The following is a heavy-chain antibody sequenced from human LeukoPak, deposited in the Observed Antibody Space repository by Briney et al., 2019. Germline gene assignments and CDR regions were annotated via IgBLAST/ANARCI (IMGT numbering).Heavy chain of an antibody. CDR2: ISSLSGTI. CDR1: GFTFSSYS. D-gene: IGHD3-22*01. Sequence: GGSLRLSCAASGFTFSSYSMNWVRQAPGEGLEWVSYISSLSGTIYYADSVKGRFTISRDNAKNSLYLQMDSLRAEDTAVYYCARGSGITMIVVVIGDAFDIWGQGTMVTVSS. CDR3: ARGSGITMIVVVIGDAFDI. V-gene: IGHV3-48*01. J-gene: IGHJ3*02.